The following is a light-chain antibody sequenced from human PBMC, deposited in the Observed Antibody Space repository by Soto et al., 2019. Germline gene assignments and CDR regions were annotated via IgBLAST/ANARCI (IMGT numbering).Light chain of an antibody. V-gene: IGKV3-15*01. J-gene: IGKJ2*01. Sequence: EIVMTQSPATLSVSPGERATLSCRASQSISGELAWYQQRPCQPPRLLIYGVSTRATGVPDRFSGRGSGSACPPTISVLQCEYVAVYQRHHGHYWPFTFGQGT. CDR3: HHGHYWPFT. CDR2: GVS. CDR1: QSISGE.